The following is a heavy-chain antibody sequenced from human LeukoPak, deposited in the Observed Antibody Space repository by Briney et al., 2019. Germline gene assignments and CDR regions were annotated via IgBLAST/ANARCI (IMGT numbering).Heavy chain of an antibody. CDR2: ITADNGNT. Sequence: ASVKVSCKASGYTFTTYNINWVRQAPGQGLEWMGWITADNGNTNYAQKFQGRVTMTTDTSTSTAYMELSSLRSEDTAVYYCARGARGPDAFDIWGQGTMVTVSS. CDR3: ARGARGPDAFDI. J-gene: IGHJ3*02. CDR1: GYTFTTYN. V-gene: IGHV1-18*01.